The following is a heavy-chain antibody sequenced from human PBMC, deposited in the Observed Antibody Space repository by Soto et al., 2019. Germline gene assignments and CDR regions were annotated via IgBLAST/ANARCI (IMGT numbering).Heavy chain of an antibody. CDR1: GFTFSSYS. J-gene: IGHJ4*02. Sequence: GSLRLSCAASGFTFSSYSMNWVRQAPGKGLEWVSSISSSSYIYYADSVKGRFTISRDNAKNSLYLQMNSLRAEDTAVYYCARAPTYYDILTGSPYYFDYWGQGTLVTVSS. V-gene: IGHV3-21*01. CDR3: ARAPTYYDILTGSPYYFDY. D-gene: IGHD3-9*01. CDR2: ISSSSYI.